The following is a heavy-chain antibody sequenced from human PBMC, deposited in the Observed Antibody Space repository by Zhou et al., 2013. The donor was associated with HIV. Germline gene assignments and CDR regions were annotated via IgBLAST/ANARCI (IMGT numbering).Heavy chain of an antibody. CDR2: ISAYNGNT. D-gene: IGHD3-22*01. CDR1: GYTFTSYG. J-gene: IGHJ5*02. CDR3: ARVYGYYYDSSGYYKYNWFDP. Sequence: QVQLVQSGAEVKKPGASVKVSCKASGYTFTSYGISWVRQAPGQGLEWMGWISAYNGNTNYAQKLQGRVTMTTDTSTSTAYMELRSLRSDDTAVYYCARVYGYYYDSSGYYKYNWFDPWGQGTLVTVSS. V-gene: IGHV1-18*01.